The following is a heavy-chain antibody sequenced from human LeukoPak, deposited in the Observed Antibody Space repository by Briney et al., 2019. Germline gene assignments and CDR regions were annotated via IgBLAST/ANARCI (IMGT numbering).Heavy chain of an antibody. Sequence: ASVKVSCKASGYTFTSYDINWVRQATGQGLEWMGWMNPNSGNTGYAQKFQGRVTITRNTSISTAYMELSSLRSEDTAVYYCAREAKRITIFGVVIVTSYMDVWGKGTMVTVSS. CDR2: MNPNSGNT. CDR3: AREAKRITIFGVVIVTSYMDV. J-gene: IGHJ6*03. V-gene: IGHV1-8*03. D-gene: IGHD3-3*01. CDR1: GYTFTSYD.